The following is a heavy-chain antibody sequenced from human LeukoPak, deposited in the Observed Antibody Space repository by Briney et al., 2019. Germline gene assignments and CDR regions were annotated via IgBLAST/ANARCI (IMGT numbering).Heavy chain of an antibody. CDR2: ISTYNGNT. J-gene: IGHJ4*02. CDR3: ARESNDYVWGSSPTFDY. V-gene: IGHV1-18*01. Sequence: ASVKVSCKASGYTFTSYGINWVRQAPGQGLEWMGWISTYNGNTNYAQKLQGRVTMTTDTSTSTAYMELRSLRPDDTAVYYCARESNDYVWGSSPTFDYWGQGTLVTVSS. CDR1: GYTFTSYG. D-gene: IGHD3-16*01.